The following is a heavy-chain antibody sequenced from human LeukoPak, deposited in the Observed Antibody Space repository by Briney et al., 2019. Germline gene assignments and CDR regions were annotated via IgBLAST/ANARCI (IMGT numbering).Heavy chain of an antibody. CDR2: IYYMGST. D-gene: IGHD3-3*01. V-gene: IGHV4-59*01. J-gene: IGHJ3*02. Sequence: PSETLSLTCSVSGGSISSYCWSWIRQPPGRGLEWIGYIYYMGSTNYNPSLKTRVTISVDTSKNQFSLKLSSVTAPDTAVYYCARGWSRRGAFDIWGQGTMVTVSS. CDR1: GGSISSYC. CDR3: ARGWSRRGAFDI.